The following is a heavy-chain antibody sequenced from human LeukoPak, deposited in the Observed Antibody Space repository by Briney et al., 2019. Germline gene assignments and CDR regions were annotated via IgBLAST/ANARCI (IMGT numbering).Heavy chain of an antibody. J-gene: IGHJ6*02. D-gene: IGHD2-2*01. Sequence: GGSLRLSCAASGFTFSSYGMHWVRQAPGKGLEWVAVISYDGSNKYYADSVKGRFTISRDNSKNTLYLQMNSLRAEDTAVYYCAQDQLEYFYYGMDVWGQETTVTVSS. CDR2: ISYDGSNK. V-gene: IGHV3-30*18. CDR3: AQDQLEYFYYGMDV. CDR1: GFTFSSYG.